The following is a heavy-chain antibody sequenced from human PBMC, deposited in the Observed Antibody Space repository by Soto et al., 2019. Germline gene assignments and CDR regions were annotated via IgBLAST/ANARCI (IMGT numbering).Heavy chain of an antibody. J-gene: IGHJ3*01. Sequence: ASVKVSCKASVFTSSGISWVRQAPGQRLEWMGWISTHNGNTIYAQKFQGRVIMTMDTSTTTVYMELRSLRPDDTAVYLCAREGILGLCDAYDLWGQGTMVTVSS. CDR1: VFTSSG. D-gene: IGHD3-3*01. V-gene: IGHV1-18*04. CDR2: ISTHNGNT. CDR3: AREGILGLCDAYDL.